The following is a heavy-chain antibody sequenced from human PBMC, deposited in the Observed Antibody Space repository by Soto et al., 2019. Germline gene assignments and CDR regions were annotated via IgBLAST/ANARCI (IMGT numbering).Heavy chain of an antibody. J-gene: IGHJ6*02. V-gene: IGHV1-69*13. CDR2: IIPIFGTA. CDR1: GGTFSGYA. D-gene: IGHD3-10*01. CDR3: ARQVAGNTMVRGVIRDYYYYGMDV. Sequence: GASVKVSCKASGGTFSGYAISWVRQAPGQGLEWMGGIIPIFGTANYAQKFQGRVTITADESTSTAYMELSSLRSEDTAVYYCARQVAGNTMVRGVIRDYYYYGMDVWGQGTTVTVSS.